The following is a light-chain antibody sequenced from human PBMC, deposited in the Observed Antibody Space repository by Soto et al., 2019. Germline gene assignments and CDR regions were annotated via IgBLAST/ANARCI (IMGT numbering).Light chain of an antibody. V-gene: IGLV1-47*01. CDR3: AAWDDSLSGVV. Sequence: QPVLTQPPSASGTPGQRVTISWSGSSSNIGSNYVYWYQQLPGTAPKLLIYRNNQRPSGVPDRFSGSKSGTSASLAISGLRSEDEADYYCAAWDDSLSGVVFGGGTNLTVL. CDR1: SSNIGSNY. J-gene: IGLJ2*01. CDR2: RNN.